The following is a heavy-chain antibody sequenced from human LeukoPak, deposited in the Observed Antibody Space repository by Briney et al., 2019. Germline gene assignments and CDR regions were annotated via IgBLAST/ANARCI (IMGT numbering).Heavy chain of an antibody. D-gene: IGHD2-2*01. Sequence: SETLSLTCTASGGSISSYYWSWIRQPPGKGLEWIGYIYYSGSTNYNPSLKSRVTISVDTPKNQFSLKLSSVTAADTAVYYCARERGRYCSSTSCYGLGPWGQGTLVTVSS. CDR3: ARERGRYCSSTSCYGLGP. J-gene: IGHJ5*02. CDR2: IYYSGST. CDR1: GGSISSYY. V-gene: IGHV4-59*12.